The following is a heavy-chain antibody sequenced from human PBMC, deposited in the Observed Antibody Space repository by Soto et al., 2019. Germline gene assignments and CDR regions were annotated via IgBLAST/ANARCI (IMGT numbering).Heavy chain of an antibody. Sequence: SETLSLTCAVCGGSFSGYYWSWIRQPPGKGLEWIGEINHSGSTNYNPSLKSRVTISVDTSKNQFSLKLSSVTAADTAVYYCARVYAYYYDSSGYYYLYNWFDPWGQGTLVTVSS. J-gene: IGHJ5*02. CDR3: ARVYAYYYDSSGYYYLYNWFDP. V-gene: IGHV4-34*01. CDR1: GGSFSGYY. D-gene: IGHD3-22*01. CDR2: INHSGST.